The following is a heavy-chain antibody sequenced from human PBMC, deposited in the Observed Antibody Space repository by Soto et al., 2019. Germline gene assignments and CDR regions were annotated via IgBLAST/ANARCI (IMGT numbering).Heavy chain of an antibody. V-gene: IGHV3-30*18. D-gene: IGHD6-6*01. CDR3: AKEHSRIAARRRGGYYCYGMDV. CDR2: ISYDGSNK. J-gene: IGHJ6*02. CDR1: GFTFSSYG. Sequence: LSCAASGFTFSSYGMHWVRQAPGKGLEWVAVISYDGSNKYYADSVKGRFTISRDNSKNTLYLQMNSLRAEDTAVYYCAKEHSRIAARRRGGYYCYGMDVWGQGTTVNVSS.